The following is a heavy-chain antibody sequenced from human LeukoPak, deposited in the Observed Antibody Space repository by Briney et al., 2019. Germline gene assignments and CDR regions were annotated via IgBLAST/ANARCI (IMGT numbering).Heavy chain of an antibody. V-gene: IGHV3-30-3*01. CDR1: GFTFSSYA. CDR3: ARMTVTPQELFDY. D-gene: IGHD4-17*01. Sequence: PGGSLGLSCAASGFTFSSYAMHWVRQAPGKGLEWVAVISYDGSNKYYADSVKGRFTISRDNSKNTLYLQMNSLRAEDTAVYYCARMTVTPQELFDYWGQGTLVTVSS. CDR2: ISYDGSNK. J-gene: IGHJ4*02.